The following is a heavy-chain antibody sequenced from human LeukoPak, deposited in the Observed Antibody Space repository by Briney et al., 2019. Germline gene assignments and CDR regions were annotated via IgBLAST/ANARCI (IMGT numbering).Heavy chain of an antibody. D-gene: IGHD5-12*01. V-gene: IGHV4-59*01. CDR2: IYYSGST. CDR1: GGSISSYY. J-gene: IGHJ6*04. Sequence: PSETLSLTCTVSGGSISSYYWSWIRQPPGKGLEWIGYIYYSGSTNYNPSLKSRVTISVDTSKNQFSLKLSSVTAADTAVYYCASLSGSASFNYYYYYGMDVWGKGTTVTVSS. CDR3: ASLSGSASFNYYYYYGMDV.